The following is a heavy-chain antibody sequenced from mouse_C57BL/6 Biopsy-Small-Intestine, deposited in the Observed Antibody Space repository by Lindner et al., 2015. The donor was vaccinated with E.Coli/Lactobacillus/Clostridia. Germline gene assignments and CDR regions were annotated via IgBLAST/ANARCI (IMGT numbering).Heavy chain of an antibody. J-gene: IGHJ2*01. CDR1: GYTFTDYY. D-gene: IGHD2-13*01. CDR2: IYPGSSNS. CDR3: ARGDGAYDEFDY. Sequence: VQLQESGPELVKPGASVKISCKASGYTFTDYYINWVKQRPGQGLEWIGWIYPGSSNSKFNENFRDKATLTVDTSSNTAYMQLGSLTSEDSAVYFCARGDGAYDEFDYWGQGTTLTVSS. V-gene: IGHV1-84*01.